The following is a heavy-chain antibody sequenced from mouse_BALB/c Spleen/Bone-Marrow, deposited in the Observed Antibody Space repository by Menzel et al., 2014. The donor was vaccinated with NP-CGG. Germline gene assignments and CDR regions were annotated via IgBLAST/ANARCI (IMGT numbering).Heavy chain of an antibody. V-gene: IGHV5-6-5*01. CDR3: ARERDYDWFAY. D-gene: IGHD2-4*01. CDR2: INNGGST. Sequence: EVQLVESGGGLVKPGGSLKLSCAASGFTFSSYAMSWVRQTPGKRLEWVASINNGGSTYYPDSVKGRFTISRDNARNILFLQMSSLRSEDTAMYYCARERDYDWFAYWGQGTLVTVSA. J-gene: IGHJ3*01. CDR1: GFTFSSYA.